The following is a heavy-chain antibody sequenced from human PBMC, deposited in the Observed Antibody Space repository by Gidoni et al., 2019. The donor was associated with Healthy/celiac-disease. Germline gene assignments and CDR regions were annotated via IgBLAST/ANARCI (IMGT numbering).Heavy chain of an antibody. D-gene: IGHD5-18*01. V-gene: IGHV4-34*01. CDR3: ARGLRRPLQRTAMAVPFDF. J-gene: IGHJ4*02. CDR1: GGSFSGYY. Sequence: QVQLQQWGAGLLKPSETLSLTCAVYGGSFSGYYWSWIRQPPGKGLEWIGEINHSGSTNYNPSLKSRVTISVDTSKNQFSLKLSSVTAADTAVYYCARGLRRPLQRTAMAVPFDFWGQGTLVTVSS. CDR2: INHSGST.